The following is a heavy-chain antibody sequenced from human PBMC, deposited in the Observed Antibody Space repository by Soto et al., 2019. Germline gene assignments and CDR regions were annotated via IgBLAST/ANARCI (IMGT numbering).Heavy chain of an antibody. J-gene: IGHJ4*02. CDR2: VSIGGST. Sequence: DVQLLESGGGLVQPEGSLRLSCAASGFTFSSYAMGWVRQGPGKGLEWVAVVSIGGSTHYADSVRGRFTISRDNSKNPLSLQMNSLTAEDTAVYFCAKRRGAGGHFDYWGQGALVTVSS. V-gene: IGHV3-23*01. D-gene: IGHD2-15*01. CDR1: GFTFSSYA. CDR3: AKRRGAGGHFDY.